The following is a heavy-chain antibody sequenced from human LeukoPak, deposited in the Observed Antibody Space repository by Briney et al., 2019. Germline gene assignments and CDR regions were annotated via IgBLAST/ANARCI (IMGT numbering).Heavy chain of an antibody. J-gene: IGHJ4*02. Sequence: GGPLRLSCAASGFTFSSYSMNWVRQAPGKGLEWVSSISSSSSYIYYADSVKGRFTISRDNAKNSLYLQMNSLRAEDTAVYYCARARNRIVGATDFDYWGQGTLVTVSS. CDR2: ISSSSSYI. V-gene: IGHV3-21*01. CDR3: ARARNRIVGATDFDY. CDR1: GFTFSSYS. D-gene: IGHD1-26*01.